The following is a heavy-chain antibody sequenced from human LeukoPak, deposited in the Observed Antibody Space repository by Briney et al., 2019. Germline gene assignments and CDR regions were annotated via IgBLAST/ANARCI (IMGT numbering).Heavy chain of an antibody. V-gene: IGHV1-8*03. J-gene: IGHJ4*02. CDR2: MNPNSGNT. CDR1: GYTFTGYY. Sequence: AAVKVSCKASGYTFTGYYMHWVRQATGQGLEWMGWMNPNSGNTGYAQKFQGRVTITRNTSISTAYMELSSLRSEDTAVFYCARDAEHIAARGGDYWGQGTLVTVSS. D-gene: IGHD6-6*01. CDR3: ARDAEHIAARGGDY.